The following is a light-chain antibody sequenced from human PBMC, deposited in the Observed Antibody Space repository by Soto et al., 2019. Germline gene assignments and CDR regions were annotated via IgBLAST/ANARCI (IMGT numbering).Light chain of an antibody. J-gene: IGKJ3*01. CDR2: DAS. CDR1: QSVSSY. CDR3: QHRSNRGT. Sequence: EIVLTQSPATLSLSPGERATLSCRASQSVSSYLTWYQQKPGQAPRLLIYDASNRATGIPARCSGNGSGTDFTLTITSLEPEDFAVYYCQHRSNRGTFGPGTIVDIK. V-gene: IGKV3-11*01.